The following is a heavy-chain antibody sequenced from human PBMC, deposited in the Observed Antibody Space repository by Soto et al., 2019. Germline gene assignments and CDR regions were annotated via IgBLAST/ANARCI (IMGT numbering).Heavy chain of an antibody. J-gene: IGHJ5*02. Sequence: QVQLVQSGAEVKKPGASVKVSCKASGYTFTSYDINWVRLATGQGLEGMGWMNPNRGNTAYAQKFQGRVTITRNTSISTAYMELSSLRSEDTAVYYCARLKQDYAVAWGQGTLVTVSS. CDR1: GYTFTSYD. CDR3: ARLKQDYAVA. CDR2: MNPNRGNT. V-gene: IGHV1-8*01. D-gene: IGHD3-16*01.